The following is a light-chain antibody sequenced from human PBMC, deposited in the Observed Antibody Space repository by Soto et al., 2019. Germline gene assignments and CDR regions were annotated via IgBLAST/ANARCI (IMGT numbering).Light chain of an antibody. V-gene: IGKV3-11*01. CDR2: DAS. J-gene: IGKJ2*01. CDR3: QQRSDWPPGT. Sequence: EILLTPSPATLSFSPGEIAPPVFRASQTVSYFLAWYQQKPGQAPRLLIYDASKRATGIPARFSGSGSGTDFTLTINSLEPEDFAVYYCQQRSDWPPGTFGQGTKVDIK. CDR1: QTVSYF.